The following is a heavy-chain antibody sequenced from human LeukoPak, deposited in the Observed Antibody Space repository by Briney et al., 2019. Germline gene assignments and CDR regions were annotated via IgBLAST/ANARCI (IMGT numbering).Heavy chain of an antibody. V-gene: IGHV3-66*01. CDR1: GFSVSGIH. D-gene: IGHD2-15*01. CDR3: ARGRVGCSGGSCYSC. CDR2: LYSGGAT. J-gene: IGHJ4*02. Sequence: GGSLRLSCAASGFSVSGIHMNWVRQAPGKNLEWVSGLYSGGATYYSDSLGGRFTISRDNAKNSLYLQMNSLRAEDTAVYYCARGRVGCSGGSCYSCWGQGTLVTVSS.